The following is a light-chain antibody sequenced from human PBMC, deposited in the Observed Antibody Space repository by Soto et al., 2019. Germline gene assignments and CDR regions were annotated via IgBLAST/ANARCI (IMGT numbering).Light chain of an antibody. V-gene: IGLV2-14*03. J-gene: IGLJ2*01. CDR2: DVS. CDR1: SSDVGGYNY. Sequence: QSALTQPASVSGSPGQSITISCTGTSSDVGGYNYVSWYQQHPGKAPKLMIYDVSSRPSGVSNRFSGSKSGNTASLTISGLQSEDEGAYYCTAYTSSSTRGVFGGGTKLTVL. CDR3: TAYTSSSTRGV.